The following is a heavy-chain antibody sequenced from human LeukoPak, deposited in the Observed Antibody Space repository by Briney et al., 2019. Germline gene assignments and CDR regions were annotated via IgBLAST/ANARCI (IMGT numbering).Heavy chain of an antibody. Sequence: GASVKVSCKASGYTFSSYYMHWVRQAPGQGLEWMGIINPSGGGTSCAQKFQGRVTMTRDTSTSTVYMELSSLRSEDTAVYYCARVGAVHNWFDPWGQGTLVTVSS. CDR3: ARVGAVHNWFDP. CDR1: GYTFSSYY. D-gene: IGHD4/OR15-4a*01. J-gene: IGHJ5*02. CDR2: INPSGGGT. V-gene: IGHV1-46*01.